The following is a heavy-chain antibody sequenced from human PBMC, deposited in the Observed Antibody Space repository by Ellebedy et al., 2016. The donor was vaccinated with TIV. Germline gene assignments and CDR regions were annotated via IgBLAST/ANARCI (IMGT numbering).Heavy chain of an antibody. D-gene: IGHD3-16*02. J-gene: IGHJ3*02. CDR1: GGSISSSSYY. Sequence: MPSETLSLTCTVSGGSISSSSYYWGWIRQPPGKGLEWIGSIYYSGSTYYNPSLKSRVTISVDTSKNQFSLKLSSVTAADTAVYYCAIRYTEGFAAFDTWGQGTMVTVSS. CDR3: AIRYTEGFAAFDT. V-gene: IGHV4-39*01. CDR2: IYYSGST.